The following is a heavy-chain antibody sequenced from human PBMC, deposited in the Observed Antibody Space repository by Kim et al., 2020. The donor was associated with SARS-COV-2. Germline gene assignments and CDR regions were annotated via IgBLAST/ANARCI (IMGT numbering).Heavy chain of an antibody. J-gene: IGHJ3*02. CDR2: IDLTDSYT. Sequence: GASLKISCKGSGHTFTSYWITWVRQMPGKGLEWMGRIDLTDSYTNYSPSFQGHVTISADKSISTAYLQWSSLKASDTAMYYCARPRSYYDSSGFWGGAFDIGGEGTMVTVPS. CDR3: ARPRSYYDSSGFWGGAFDI. D-gene: IGHD3-22*01. CDR1: GHTFTSYW. V-gene: IGHV5-10-1*01.